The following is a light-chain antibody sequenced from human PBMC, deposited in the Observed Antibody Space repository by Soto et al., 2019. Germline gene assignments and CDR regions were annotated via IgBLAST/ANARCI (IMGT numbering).Light chain of an antibody. CDR3: QHYAGGSRIT. CDR1: QSVSSY. V-gene: IGKV3-11*01. CDR2: DAS. J-gene: IGKJ5*01. Sequence: EIFLTQSPASLSLSQGERATLSWGASQSVSSYLAWYQQKPGQAPRLLIYDASNRATGIPARFSGSGSGTDFTLTISSLEPEDFALYYSQHYAGGSRITFGQGTRLETK.